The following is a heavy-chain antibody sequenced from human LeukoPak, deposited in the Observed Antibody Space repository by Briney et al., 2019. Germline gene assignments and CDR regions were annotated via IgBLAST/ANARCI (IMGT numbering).Heavy chain of an antibody. V-gene: IGHV3-23*01. J-gene: IGHJ3*02. Sequence: AGGSLRLSCAASGFTFSSYAMSWVRQAPGKGLEWVSAISGSGGSTYYADSVKGRFTISRDNSKNTLYLQMNSLRAEDTAVYYCARDISLFSTHDAFDIWGQGTMVTVSS. D-gene: IGHD2/OR15-2a*01. CDR2: ISGSGGST. CDR3: ARDISLFSTHDAFDI. CDR1: GFTFSSYA.